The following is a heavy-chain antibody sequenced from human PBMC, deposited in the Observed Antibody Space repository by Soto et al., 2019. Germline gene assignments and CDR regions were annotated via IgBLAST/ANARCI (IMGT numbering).Heavy chain of an antibody. CDR1: GFTFSSYA. D-gene: IGHD3-10*01. V-gene: IGHV3-23*01. Sequence: GGSLRLSCAASGFTFSSYAMSWVRQAPGKGLEWVSAISGSGGSTYYADSVKGRLTISRDNSKNTLYLQMNSLRAEDTAVYYCAKSRSPLGPTDAFDIWRQGTMVTVSS. J-gene: IGHJ3*02. CDR2: ISGSGGST. CDR3: AKSRSPLGPTDAFDI.